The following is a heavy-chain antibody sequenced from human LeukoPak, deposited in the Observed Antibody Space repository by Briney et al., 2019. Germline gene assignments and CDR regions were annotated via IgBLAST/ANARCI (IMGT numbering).Heavy chain of an antibody. V-gene: IGHV3-74*01. J-gene: IGHJ3*02. CDR3: ARVRGGSGRSYAADAFDI. D-gene: IGHD1-26*01. Sequence: GGSLTLSCAASGFPLSKYWMHGLRQAAGRGVVWVSRIYHDGSSPSYADSVRGRFTISRDNAKSTLYLQMNSLRAEDTAVYYCARVRGGSGRSYAADAFDIWGQGTMVTVSS. CDR1: GFPLSKYW. CDR2: IYHDGSSP.